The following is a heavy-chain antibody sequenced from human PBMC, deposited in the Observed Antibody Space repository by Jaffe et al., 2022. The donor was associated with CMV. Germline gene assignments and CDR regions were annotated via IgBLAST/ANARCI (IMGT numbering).Heavy chain of an antibody. CDR1: GFTFDDYA. Sequence: EVQLVESGGGLVQPGRSLRLSCAASGFTFDDYAMHWVRQAPGKGLEWVSGISWNSGSIGYADSVKGRFTISRDNAKNSLYLQMNSLRAEDTALYYCAKGRGTVYYYYGMDVWGQGTTVTVSS. V-gene: IGHV3-9*01. CDR3: AKGRGTVYYYYGMDV. D-gene: IGHD3-10*01. CDR2: ISWNSGSI. J-gene: IGHJ6*02.